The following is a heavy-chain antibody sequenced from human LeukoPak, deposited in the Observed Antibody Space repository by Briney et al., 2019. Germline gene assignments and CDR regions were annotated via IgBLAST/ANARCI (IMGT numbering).Heavy chain of an antibody. V-gene: IGHV3-74*01. J-gene: IGHJ4*02. CDR3: ARAAANGASFYGL. D-gene: IGHD2-8*01. CDR1: GFTFTSYW. Sequence: GGSLRLSCAASGFTFTSYWMHWVRQAPGKGLMWVPRINGDVTHTDYAESAKGRFTTSRDNAKSTVYLQMNSLRAEDTAVYYCARAAANGASFYGLWGQGTLVTVSS. CDR2: INGDVTHT.